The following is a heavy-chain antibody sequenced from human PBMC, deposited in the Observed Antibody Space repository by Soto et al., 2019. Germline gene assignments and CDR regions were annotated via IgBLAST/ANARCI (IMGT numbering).Heavy chain of an antibody. D-gene: IGHD3-10*01. CDR3: ARARALWFGEFHMYYFDY. CDR2: IIPIFGTA. J-gene: IGHJ4*02. CDR1: GGTFSSYA. Sequence: QMQLVQSGAEVKKPGSSVKVSCKASGGTFSSYAISWVRQAPGQGLEWMGGIIPIFGTANYAQKFQGRVTITADESTSTAYMELSSLRSEDTAVYYCARARALWFGEFHMYYFDYWGQGTLVTVSS. V-gene: IGHV1-69*01.